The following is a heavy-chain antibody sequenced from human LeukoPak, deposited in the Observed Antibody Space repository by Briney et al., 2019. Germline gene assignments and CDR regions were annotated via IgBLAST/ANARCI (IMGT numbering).Heavy chain of an antibody. J-gene: IGHJ4*02. V-gene: IGHV4-39*01. D-gene: IGHD5-18*01. CDR1: GGSISSSSYY. CDR3: ASGDTAMADY. Sequence: SETLCLTCTVSGGSISSSSYYWGWIRQPPGKGLEWIGSIYYSGSTYYNPSLKSRVTISVDTSKNQFSLKLSSVTAADTAVYYCASGDTAMADYWGQGTLVTVYS. CDR2: IYYSGST.